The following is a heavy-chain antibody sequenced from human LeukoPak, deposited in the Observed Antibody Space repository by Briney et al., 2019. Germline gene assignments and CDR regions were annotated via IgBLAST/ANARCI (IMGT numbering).Heavy chain of an antibody. Sequence: PGGSLRLSCAASGFSVSNNYMNWVRQAPGKGLEWISGIYSSGSTYYTDSVKGRFTISRENSENTVYLQMNSLTVEDTAVYYCARQRISGSYRYPFGYWGQGTLVTVSS. CDR1: GFSVSNNY. J-gene: IGHJ4*02. CDR3: ARQRISGSYRYPFGY. V-gene: IGHV3-53*01. CDR2: IYSSGST. D-gene: IGHD1-26*01.